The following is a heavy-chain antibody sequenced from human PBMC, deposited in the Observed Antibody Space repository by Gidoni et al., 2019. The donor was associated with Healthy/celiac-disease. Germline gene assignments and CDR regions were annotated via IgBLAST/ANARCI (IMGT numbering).Heavy chain of an antibody. V-gene: IGHV4-59*01. J-gene: IGHJ6*03. Sequence: QVHLQESGPGLVKPSETLSLTCTVSGGSISSYYWSWIRQPPGKGLEWIGYIYYSGSTNYNPSLKSRVTISVDTSKNQFSLKLSSVTAADTAVYYCARVDTAMDEYYYYYYMDVWGKGTTVTVSS. CDR2: IYYSGST. D-gene: IGHD5-18*01. CDR3: ARVDTAMDEYYYYYYMDV. CDR1: GGSISSYY.